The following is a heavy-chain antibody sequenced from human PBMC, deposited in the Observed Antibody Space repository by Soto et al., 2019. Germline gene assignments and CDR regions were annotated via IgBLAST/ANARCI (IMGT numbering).Heavy chain of an antibody. J-gene: IGHJ4*02. CDR1: GYPFTGYA. Sequence: GGSLRLSCAASGYPFTGYAMSWVRQAPGKGLEWVSAISGHGDATFYADSVKGRFTISRDNSKNTLYLHMNSLRAEDTALYYCANSRVSMVRGLIIIPNYWGQGTLVTVSS. D-gene: IGHD3-10*01. CDR3: ANSRVSMVRGLIIIPNY. CDR2: ISGHGDAT. V-gene: IGHV3-23*01.